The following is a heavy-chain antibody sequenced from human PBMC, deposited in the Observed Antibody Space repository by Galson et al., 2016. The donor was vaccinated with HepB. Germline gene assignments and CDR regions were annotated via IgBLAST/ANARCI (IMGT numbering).Heavy chain of an antibody. Sequence: SLRLSCAASGFTFSSYRMHWVRQAPGGGLVWVSRINSDGSETTYADSGKGRFTISRDNARNTLYLQMASLRAEDTAVYYCARDLVMNGEYDYYYSGMDVWGQGTTVTVSS. J-gene: IGHJ6*02. CDR3: ARDLVMNGEYDYYYSGMDV. D-gene: IGHD4-17*01. CDR2: INSDGSET. V-gene: IGHV3-74*01. CDR1: GFTFSSYR.